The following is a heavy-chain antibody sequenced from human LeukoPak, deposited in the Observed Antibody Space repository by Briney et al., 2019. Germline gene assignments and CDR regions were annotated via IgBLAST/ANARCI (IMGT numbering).Heavy chain of an antibody. D-gene: IGHD1-14*01. J-gene: IGHJ4*02. CDR2: ISSSGSTI. Sequence: GGSLRLSCAASGFTFSSYEMNWVRQAPGKGLEWVSYISSSGSTIYYADSVKGRFTISRDNPKNSLYLQMNSLRAEDTAVYYCARGSGSLDFDYWGQGTLVTVSS. CDR1: GFTFSSYE. V-gene: IGHV3-48*03. CDR3: ARGSGSLDFDY.